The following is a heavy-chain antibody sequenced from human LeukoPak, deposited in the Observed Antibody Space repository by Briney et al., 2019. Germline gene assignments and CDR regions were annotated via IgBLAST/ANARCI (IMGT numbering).Heavy chain of an antibody. D-gene: IGHD6-19*01. V-gene: IGHV3-33*01. J-gene: IGHJ5*02. Sequence: WYDGSNKYYADSVKGRFTISRDNSKNTLYLKMNSLRAEDTAVYYCARDSLHTSSGWFGPWGQGTLITVSS. CDR3: ARDSLHTSSGWFGP. CDR2: WYDGSNK.